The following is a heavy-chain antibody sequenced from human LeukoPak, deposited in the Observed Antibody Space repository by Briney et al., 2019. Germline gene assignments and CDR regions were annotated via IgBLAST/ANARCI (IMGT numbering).Heavy chain of an antibody. Sequence: PGGSLRLSCAASGFTFSSYAMHWVRQAPGKGLEWVAVISYDGSNKYYADSVKGRFTISRDNSKNTLYLQMNSLRAEDTAVYYCAREEFFWSGYYWRDAFDIWGQGTMVIVSS. CDR1: GFTFSSYA. CDR3: AREEFFWSGYYWRDAFDI. J-gene: IGHJ3*02. D-gene: IGHD3-3*01. V-gene: IGHV3-30*04. CDR2: ISYDGSNK.